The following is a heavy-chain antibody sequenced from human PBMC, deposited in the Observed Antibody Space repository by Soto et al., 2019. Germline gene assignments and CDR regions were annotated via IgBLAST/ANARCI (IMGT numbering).Heavy chain of an antibody. CDR2: ISTYNGNT. J-gene: IGHJ4*02. CDR1: GYTFTSYG. Sequence: QVQLVQSGAEVKKPGASVKVSCKASGYTFTSYGITCVRQAPGQGLEWMGWISTYNGNTNYAQKLQGRVTMTTYTSTSTAYMELRSLRSDDTAVYYCARTDSRPQDFDYWGQGTLVTVSS. CDR3: ARTDSRPQDFDY. D-gene: IGHD6-13*01. V-gene: IGHV1-18*01.